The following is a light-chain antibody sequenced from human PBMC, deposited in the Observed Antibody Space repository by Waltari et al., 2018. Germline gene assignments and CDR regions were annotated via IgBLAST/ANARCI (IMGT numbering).Light chain of an antibody. Sequence: QSALTQPASVSGSPGQSITISCTGTSSDVGRYDLVSWYQQHPGKAPKLMIYDVTNRPSGVSSRFSASKSGNTASLTISGLQSEDEADYFCSSYRNSTTPIPVFGGGTKLTVL. CDR2: DVT. V-gene: IGLV2-14*02. CDR1: SSDVGRYDL. CDR3: SSYRNSTTPIPV. J-gene: IGLJ2*01.